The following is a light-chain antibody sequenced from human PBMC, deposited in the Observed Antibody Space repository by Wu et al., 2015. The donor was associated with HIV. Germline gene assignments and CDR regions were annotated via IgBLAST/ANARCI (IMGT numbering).Light chain of an antibody. V-gene: IGKV1-5*03. CDR2: GAS. Sequence: DIQMTQSPSTLSASIGDRVIITCRASQNINNLLAWYQQKPGRAPKLLIYGASDLEDGVPSRFSGGESGTAFTLTISSLQPEDFATYFXQQYNSLPYTFGQGTKL. CDR3: QQYNSLPYT. J-gene: IGKJ2*01. CDR1: QNINNL.